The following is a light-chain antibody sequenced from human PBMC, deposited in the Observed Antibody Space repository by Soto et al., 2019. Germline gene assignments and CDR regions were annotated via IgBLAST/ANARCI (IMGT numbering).Light chain of an antibody. J-gene: IGKJ5*01. CDR1: HSVISSY. CDR2: GEX. V-gene: IGKV3D-20*02. Sequence: IVMTKSPATLSLSPGDRATLSXRASHSVISSYLAWFQQKPXXXTRLXXXGEXNRATAIPARFXGSGSGTDFTLTIISLKPEYFVVYYCHQRSNWPTLTFGQGTRLEIK. CDR3: HQRSNWPTLT.